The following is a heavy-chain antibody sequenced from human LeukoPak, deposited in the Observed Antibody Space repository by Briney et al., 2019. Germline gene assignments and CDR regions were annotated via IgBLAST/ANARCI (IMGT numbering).Heavy chain of an antibody. CDR3: ATELRNGSGSYNYYYYYGMDV. V-gene: IGHV1-46*01. CDR1: GYTFTSYY. Sequence: ASVKVSCKASGYTFTSYYMHWVRQAPGQGLEWMGIINPSGGSTIYAQKFQGRVTMTEDTSTDTAYMELSSLRSEDTAVYYCATELRNGSGSYNYYYYYGMDVWGQGTTVTVSS. CDR2: INPSGGST. D-gene: IGHD3-10*01. J-gene: IGHJ6*02.